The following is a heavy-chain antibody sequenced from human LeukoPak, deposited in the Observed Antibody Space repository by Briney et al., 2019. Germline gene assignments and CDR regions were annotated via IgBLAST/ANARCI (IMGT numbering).Heavy chain of an antibody. CDR2: INPSGGST. Sequence: ASVKVSCKASGYTFTSYYMHWVRQAPGQGLEWMGIINPSGGSTSYAQKFQGRVTMTRDTSTSTVYMELSSLRSDDTAVYYCARAPDDYDFWSGPFDYWGRGTLVTVSS. V-gene: IGHV1-46*01. J-gene: IGHJ4*02. CDR3: ARAPDDYDFWSGPFDY. CDR1: GYTFTSYY. D-gene: IGHD3-3*01.